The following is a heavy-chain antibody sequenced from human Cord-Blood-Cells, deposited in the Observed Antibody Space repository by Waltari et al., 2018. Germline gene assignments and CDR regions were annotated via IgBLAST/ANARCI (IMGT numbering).Heavy chain of an antibody. CDR1: GGTFSSYA. V-gene: IGHV1-69*06. CDR3: ATGLGSRGIAAAGDAFDI. D-gene: IGHD6-13*01. CDR2: IIPIFGTA. Sequence: QVQLVQSGAEVKKPGSSVKVSCKASGGTFSSYAISWVRQAPGQGLEWMGGIIPIFGTANYAQKFQGRVTITADKSTSTAYMELSSLRSEDTAVYYCATGLGSRGIAAAGDAFDIWGQGTMVTVSS. J-gene: IGHJ3*02.